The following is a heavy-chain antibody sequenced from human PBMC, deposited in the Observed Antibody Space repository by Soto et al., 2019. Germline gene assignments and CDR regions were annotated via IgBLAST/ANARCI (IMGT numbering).Heavy chain of an antibody. Sequence: EVHLVESGGGLVQPGRSLRLSCAASGFTFDDYAMYWVRQVPGKGLEWVSSISWNSGNIVYADSVKGRFTISRDSANNSLYLQMNSLKTEDTALYYCAKGAVTSIFAYFDYWGQGTLVTVSS. D-gene: IGHD3-3*01. CDR3: AKGAVTSIFAYFDY. CDR1: GFTFDDYA. CDR2: ISWNSGNI. V-gene: IGHV3-9*01. J-gene: IGHJ4*02.